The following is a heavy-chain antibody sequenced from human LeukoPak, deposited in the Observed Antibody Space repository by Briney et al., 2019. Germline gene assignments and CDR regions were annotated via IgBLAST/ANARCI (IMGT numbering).Heavy chain of an antibody. CDR1: GGTFSSYA. V-gene: IGHV1-18*01. CDR2: ISAYNGNT. D-gene: IGHD4-23*01. Sequence: ASVKVSCKASGGTFSSYAISWVRQAPGQGLEWMGWISAYNGNTNYAQKLQGRVTMTTDTSTSTAYMELRSLRSDDTAVYYCAREAYGGKIDYWGQGTLVTVSS. J-gene: IGHJ4*02. CDR3: AREAYGGKIDY.